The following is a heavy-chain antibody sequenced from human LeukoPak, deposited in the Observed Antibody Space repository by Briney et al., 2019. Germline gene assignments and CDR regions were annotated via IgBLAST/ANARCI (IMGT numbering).Heavy chain of an antibody. CDR2: IYNSGST. D-gene: IGHD1-26*01. V-gene: IGHV4-59*01. Sequence: PSETLSLTCTVSGGSISSYYWSWIRQPPGKGLEWIGYIYNSGSTNHNPSLRSRVTISVDTSKNQFSLKLSSVTAADTAVYYCARGRPYSGGYHLDYWGQGTLVTVSA. CDR1: GGSISSYY. J-gene: IGHJ4*02. CDR3: ARGRPYSGGYHLDY.